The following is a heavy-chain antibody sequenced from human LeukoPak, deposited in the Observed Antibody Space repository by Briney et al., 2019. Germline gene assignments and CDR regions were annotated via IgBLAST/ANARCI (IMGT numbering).Heavy chain of an antibody. Sequence: GGSLRLSCAASGFTLSDYGMHWVRQAPGKGLEWVAFIRYDGSDKYYADSVRGRFTISRDNYKNTLYLQMNSLRVEDTAVYYCAKDRLVPGSVLDYWGQGTLVTVSS. CDR2: IRYDGSDK. CDR3: AKDRLVPGSVLDY. D-gene: IGHD6-19*01. CDR1: GFTLSDYG. V-gene: IGHV3-30*02. J-gene: IGHJ4*02.